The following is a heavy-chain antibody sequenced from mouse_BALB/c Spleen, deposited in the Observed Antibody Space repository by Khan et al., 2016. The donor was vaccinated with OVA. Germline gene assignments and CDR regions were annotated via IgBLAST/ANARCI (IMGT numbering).Heavy chain of an antibody. CDR2: INPSNGGT. J-gene: IGHJ3*01. CDR1: GYTFTSYY. CDR3: TRSGYGAFAY. V-gene: IGHV1S81*02. Sequence: QVQLQQSGAELVKPGASVRLSCEASGYTFTSYYLYWVKQRPGHGLEWIGDINPSNGGTNFNENFKTKATLTVDKSSSTAYMQLSSLTSEDSAVYYCTRSGYGAFAYWGQGTLVTVSA. D-gene: IGHD1-1*02.